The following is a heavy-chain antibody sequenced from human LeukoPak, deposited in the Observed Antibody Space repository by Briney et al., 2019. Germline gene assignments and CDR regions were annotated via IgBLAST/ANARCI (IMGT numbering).Heavy chain of an antibody. J-gene: IGHJ4*02. CDR1: GFTPSSYA. D-gene: IGHD3-10*01. CDR3: VRDDSGSVIRGVLHY. V-gene: IGHV3-33*01. CDR2: IYLDGSKI. Sequence: PGGSLRLSCTASGFTPSSYAIHWVRQAPGKGLEWVSVIYLDGSKIYYADSVKGRFTLSRDNSKNTLYLQMNSLIAEDTAVYYCVRDDSGSVIRGVLHYWGQGALVTVSS.